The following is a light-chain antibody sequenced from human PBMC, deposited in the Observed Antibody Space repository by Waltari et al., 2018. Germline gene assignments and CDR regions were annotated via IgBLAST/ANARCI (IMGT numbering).Light chain of an antibody. V-gene: IGKV1-39*01. CDR1: QRISSY. CDR3: QQTYNNFRT. CDR2: AAS. J-gene: IGKJ1*01. Sequence: DIQMTQSPSSLSASVGDRVTITCRASQRISSYLNWYQQKPGKAPKLLIYAASSLESGVPSRFSGSGFGTDFTLTINGLQAEDYAAYCCQQTYNNFRTFGQGTKVDVK.